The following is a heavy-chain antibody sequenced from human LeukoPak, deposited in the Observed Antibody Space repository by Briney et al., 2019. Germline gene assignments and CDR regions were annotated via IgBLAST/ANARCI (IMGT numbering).Heavy chain of an antibody. D-gene: IGHD3-10*01. J-gene: IGHJ5*01. CDR2: VYTSGST. Sequence: PSQTLSLTCTVSGDSIISGSYYWTWIRQPAGKTLEWIGRVYTSGSTNYNPSVESRATISIDTADNQFSLRLSSVTAADTAIYYCTRVWWLRGHGFDSWGQGTLVTVSS. CDR3: TRVWWLRGHGFDS. CDR1: GDSIISGSYY. V-gene: IGHV4-61*02.